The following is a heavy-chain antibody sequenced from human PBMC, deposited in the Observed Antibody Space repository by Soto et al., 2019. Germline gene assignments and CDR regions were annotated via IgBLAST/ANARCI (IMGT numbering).Heavy chain of an antibody. D-gene: IGHD3-3*01. CDR1: GGSISSGGYY. Sequence: QVQLQESGPGLVKPSQTLSLTCTVSGGSISSGGYYWSWIRQHPGKGLEWIGYIYYSGSTYYNPSLKIRVTISVDTSKNQFSLKLSSVTAADTAVYYCARELLYYDFWSGSPSGTFDIWGQGTMVTVSS. CDR2: IYYSGST. CDR3: ARELLYYDFWSGSPSGTFDI. V-gene: IGHV4-31*03. J-gene: IGHJ3*02.